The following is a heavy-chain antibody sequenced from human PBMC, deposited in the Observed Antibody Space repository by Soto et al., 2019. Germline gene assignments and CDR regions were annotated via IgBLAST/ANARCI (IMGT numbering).Heavy chain of an antibody. V-gene: IGHV4-59*01. CDR3: ARAHAPTLPFDF. Sequence: PSETLSLTCSASGGSIRNVYWSWIRQSPGKGLEWIGFIFHSGNAKYNPSLQSRASMSIDTSKNQFSLSLESVTAADTAVYFCARAHAPTLPFDFWGQGTLVTVSS. CDR2: IFHSGNA. CDR1: GGSIRNVY. D-gene: IGHD2-15*01. J-gene: IGHJ4*02.